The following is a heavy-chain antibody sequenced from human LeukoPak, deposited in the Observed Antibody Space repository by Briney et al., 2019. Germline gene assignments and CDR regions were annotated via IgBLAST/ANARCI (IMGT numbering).Heavy chain of an antibody. CDR1: GYTFTAYY. D-gene: IGHD2-15*01. CDR3: ARGFRGSTFSY. Sequence: RASVKVSCKSSGYTFTAYYIHWVRQVPGHGLEWMGWINPNGGGTNYAQKFQGRVSLARDTSISTAYMEQSGLTSDDTALYYCARGFRGSTFSYWGQGTLVTVSS. J-gene: IGHJ4*02. CDR2: INPNGGGT. V-gene: IGHV1-2*02.